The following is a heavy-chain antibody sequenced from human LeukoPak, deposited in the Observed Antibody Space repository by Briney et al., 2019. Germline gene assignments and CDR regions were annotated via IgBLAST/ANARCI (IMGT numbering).Heavy chain of an antibody. Sequence: KPGGSLRLSCAASGFTFSDYYMSWIRQAPGKGLEWVSYISSSSSYTNYADSVKARFTISRGNAKNSLYLQMNSLRAEDTAVYYCARAPPYGDYGLFDYWGQGTLVTVSS. J-gene: IGHJ4*02. CDR2: ISSSSSYT. D-gene: IGHD4-17*01. CDR1: GFTFSDYY. CDR3: ARAPPYGDYGLFDY. V-gene: IGHV3-11*06.